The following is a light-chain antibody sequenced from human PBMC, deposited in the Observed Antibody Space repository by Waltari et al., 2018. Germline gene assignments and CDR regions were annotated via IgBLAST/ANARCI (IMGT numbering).Light chain of an antibody. CDR3: ASETSTTTLYV. J-gene: IGLJ1*01. Sequence: HSALTQPASVSGSPGQSITIPCTGTSSDIGFYTFVSWYQQHPGKAPKVMIYHASNPPSGVSQPFSGSKSGDSASLTLSGLQPEDEADYYCASETSTTTLYVFVSGTKVTVL. CDR2: HAS. V-gene: IGLV2-14*03. CDR1: SSDIGFYTF.